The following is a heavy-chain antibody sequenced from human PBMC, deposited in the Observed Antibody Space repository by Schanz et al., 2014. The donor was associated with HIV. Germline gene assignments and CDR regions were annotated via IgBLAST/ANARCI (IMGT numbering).Heavy chain of an antibody. CDR2: IIPIFATA. CDR1: GYTFTSYG. V-gene: IGHV1-69*13. Sequence: QVQLVQSGAEVKKPGASVKVSCKASGYTFTSYGINWVRQAPGQGLEWMGTIIPIFATADSAQKFQGRLTITADDSTSTAYMELSNLRSEDTAVYFCARSASVISSGWCSGNACYSGAFHSWGQGSLVIVSS. D-gene: IGHD2-15*01. J-gene: IGHJ4*02. CDR3: ARSASVISSGWCSGNACYSGAFHS.